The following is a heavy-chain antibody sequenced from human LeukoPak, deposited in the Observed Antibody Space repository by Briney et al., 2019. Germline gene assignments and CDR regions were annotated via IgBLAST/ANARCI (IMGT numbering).Heavy chain of an antibody. V-gene: IGHV3-21*01. CDR3: ARVDSGSYSGWAFDI. CDR2: ISSSSSCI. Sequence: GGSLRLSCAASGFTFSSYSMNWVRQAPGKGLEWVSSISSSSSCIYYADSVKGRFTISRDNAKNSLYLQMNSLRAEDTAVYYCARVDSGSYSGWAFDIWGQGTMVTVSS. J-gene: IGHJ3*02. CDR1: GFTFSSYS. D-gene: IGHD1-26*01.